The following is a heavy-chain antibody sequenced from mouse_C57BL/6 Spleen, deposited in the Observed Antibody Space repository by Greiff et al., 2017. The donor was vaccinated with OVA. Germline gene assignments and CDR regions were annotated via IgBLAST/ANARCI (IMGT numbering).Heavy chain of an antibody. V-gene: IGHV1-74*01. CDR3: AIEGLGSYGYFDV. CDR1: GYTFTSYW. Sequence: QVQLQQPGAELVKPGASVKVSCKASGYTFTSYWMHWVKQRPGQGLEWIGRINPSDSDTNYNQKFKGKATLTVDKSSSTAYMQLSSLTSEDSAVYYCAIEGLGSYGYFDVWGTGTTVTVSS. J-gene: IGHJ1*03. CDR2: INPSDSDT. D-gene: IGHD1-1*01.